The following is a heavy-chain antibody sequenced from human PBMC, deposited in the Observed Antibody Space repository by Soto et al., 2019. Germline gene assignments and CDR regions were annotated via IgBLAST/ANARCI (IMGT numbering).Heavy chain of an antibody. J-gene: IGHJ6*02. CDR1: GYTLTELS. CDR3: ATARITIFGKPGDYYYYGMDV. V-gene: IGHV1-24*01. CDR2: FDPEDGET. D-gene: IGHD3-3*01. Sequence: ASVKVSCKVSGYTLTELSMHWVRQAPGKGLEWMGGFDPEDGETIYAQKCQGRATMTEDTSTDPAYMELSSLRSEDTAVYYCATARITIFGKPGDYYYYGMDVWGQGTTVTVSS.